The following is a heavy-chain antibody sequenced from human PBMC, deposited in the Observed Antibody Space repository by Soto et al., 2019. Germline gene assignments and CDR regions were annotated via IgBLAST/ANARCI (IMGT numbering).Heavy chain of an antibody. V-gene: IGHV3-23*01. Sequence: GGSLRLSCAASGFTFSSYAMSWVRQAPGKGLEWVSAISGSGGSTYYADSVKGRFTISRDNSKNTLYLQMNSLRAEDTAVYYCAKIPFWYYYDSSGYTEGNWFDPWGQGTLVTVSS. CDR2: ISGSGGST. CDR1: GFTFSSYA. D-gene: IGHD3-22*01. CDR3: AKIPFWYYYDSSGYTEGNWFDP. J-gene: IGHJ5*02.